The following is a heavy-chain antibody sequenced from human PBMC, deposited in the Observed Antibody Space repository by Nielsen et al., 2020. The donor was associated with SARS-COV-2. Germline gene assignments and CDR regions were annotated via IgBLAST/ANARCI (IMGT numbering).Heavy chain of an antibody. J-gene: IGHJ5*02. V-gene: IGHV4-34*01. CDR2: INHSGST. CDR3: ARQHDILTGPGWFDP. D-gene: IGHD3-9*01. CDR1: GGSFSGYY. Sequence: SETLSLTCAVYGGSFSGYYWSWIRQPPGKGLEWIGEINHSGSTNYNPSLKSRVTISVDTSKNQFSLKLSSVTAADTAVYYCARQHDILTGPGWFDPWGQGTLVTVSS.